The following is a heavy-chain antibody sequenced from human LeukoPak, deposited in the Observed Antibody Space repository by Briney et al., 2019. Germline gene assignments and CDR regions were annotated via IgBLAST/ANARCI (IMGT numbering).Heavy chain of an antibody. J-gene: IGHJ4*02. V-gene: IGHV3-23*01. CDR3: AREDEYSGSWYAGY. D-gene: IGHD6-13*01. Sequence: QPGGSLRLSCAASGFTSSNYAMSWVRQAPGKGLEWVSAISGSGGRTYYADSVKGRFTISRDNSKNTLYLQMNSLRAEDTAVYYCAREDEYSGSWYAGYWGQGTLVTVSS. CDR1: GFTSSNYA. CDR2: ISGSGGRT.